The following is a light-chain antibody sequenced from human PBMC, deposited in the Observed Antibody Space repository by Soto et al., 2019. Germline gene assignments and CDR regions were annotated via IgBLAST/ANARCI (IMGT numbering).Light chain of an antibody. Sequence: EIVLTQSPATLSLSPGERATLSCRASQSVRSYLAWYQQKPGQAPRLLIYDASNRATGIPARFSGSGSGTDFTLTISSPEPEDFAVYYCQHRSSWPLTFGGGTKVEIK. J-gene: IGKJ4*01. CDR1: QSVRSY. CDR3: QHRSSWPLT. V-gene: IGKV3-11*01. CDR2: DAS.